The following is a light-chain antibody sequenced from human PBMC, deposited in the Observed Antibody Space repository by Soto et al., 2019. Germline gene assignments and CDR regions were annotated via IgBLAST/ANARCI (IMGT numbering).Light chain of an antibody. CDR2: ATS. Sequence: DIQMTQSPSSLSASVGDRVTITCRASQNIRSYINWYQQKPGKAPQLLIYATSSLQTGVPSRFSASGSGTDFSLVISDLQPEDSATYYCQQGYSSRWSSGRGTKVDIK. CDR3: QQGYSSRWS. J-gene: IGKJ1*01. V-gene: IGKV1-39*01. CDR1: QNIRSY.